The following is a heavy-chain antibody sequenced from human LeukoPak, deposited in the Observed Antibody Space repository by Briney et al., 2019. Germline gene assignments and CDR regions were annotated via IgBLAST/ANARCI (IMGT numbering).Heavy chain of an antibody. Sequence: SETLSLTCTVSGGSISSYYWSWIRQPPGKGLEWIGSIYYTGNTYYNASLKSRVTISIDTSKNQFSLKLTSVTAADTAVYYCAKQTGSGLFILPGGQGTLVTVSS. V-gene: IGHV4-59*05. J-gene: IGHJ4*02. D-gene: IGHD3/OR15-3a*01. CDR3: AKQTGSGLFILP. CDR2: IYYTGNT. CDR1: GGSISSYY.